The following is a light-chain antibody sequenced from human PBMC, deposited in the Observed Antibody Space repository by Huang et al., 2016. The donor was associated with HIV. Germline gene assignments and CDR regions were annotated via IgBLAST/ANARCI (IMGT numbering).Light chain of an antibody. Sequence: EIERTQSPATLSVAPGERATLSCRASQSVNSNLAGYQQKPGQAPRLLIFGASTRATGIPARFSGSGSGTEFTLTISSLQSEDFAVYYCQHYNNWPYTFGQGAKVEI. V-gene: IGKV3-15*01. CDR3: QHYNNWPYT. J-gene: IGKJ2*01. CDR2: GAS. CDR1: QSVNSN.